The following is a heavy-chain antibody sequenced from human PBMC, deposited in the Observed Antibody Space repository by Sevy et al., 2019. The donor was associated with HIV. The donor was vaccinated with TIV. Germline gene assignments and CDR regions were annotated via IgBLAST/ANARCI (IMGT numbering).Heavy chain of an antibody. CDR1: GFTFSSYA. CDR2: ISGSGGST. V-gene: IGHV3-23*01. D-gene: IGHD6-19*01. Sequence: GGSLRLSCAASGFTFSSYAMSWVRQAPGKGLEWVSAISGSGGSTYYADSVKGRFTISRDNSKNTLYLQMNSLRAEDTAVYYCAKSGWIAVAAPDAFDIWGQRTMVTVSS. J-gene: IGHJ3*02. CDR3: AKSGWIAVAAPDAFDI.